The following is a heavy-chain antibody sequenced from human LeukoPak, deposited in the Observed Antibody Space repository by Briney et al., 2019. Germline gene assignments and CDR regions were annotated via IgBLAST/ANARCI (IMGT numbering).Heavy chain of an antibody. D-gene: IGHD3-10*01. J-gene: IGHJ5*02. CDR2: IHSSGST. Sequence: SETLSLTCAVSGFSISSSYLNWVRQPPGKGLEWVGYIHSSGSTNYNPSLQSRVTISVDTSKNQFSLKLSSVTAADTAVYYCARGGSSGSYLHWFDPWGQGTLVTVSS. CDR3: ARGGSSGSYLHWFDP. V-gene: IGHV4-59*01. CDR1: GFSISSSY.